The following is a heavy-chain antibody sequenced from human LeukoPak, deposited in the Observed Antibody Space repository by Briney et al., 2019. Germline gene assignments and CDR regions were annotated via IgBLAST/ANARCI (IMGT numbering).Heavy chain of an antibody. Sequence: GGSLRLPCAASGFTFSSYGMHWVRQAPGKGLEWVAVISYDGSNKYYADSVKGRFTISRDNSKNTLYLQMNSLRAEDTAVYYCAKDPSFDYGGNSGNYFDYWGQGTLVTVSS. CDR3: AKDPSFDYGGNSGNYFDY. D-gene: IGHD4-23*01. CDR1: GFTFSSYG. CDR2: ISYDGSNK. J-gene: IGHJ4*02. V-gene: IGHV3-30*18.